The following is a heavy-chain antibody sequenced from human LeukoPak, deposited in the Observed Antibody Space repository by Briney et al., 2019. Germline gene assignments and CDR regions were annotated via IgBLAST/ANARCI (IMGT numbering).Heavy chain of an antibody. J-gene: IGHJ4*02. CDR2: IKHSGST. D-gene: IGHD3-22*01. V-gene: IGHV4-34*01. CDR3: ARGRGYYYDSSGYQFSY. CDR1: GGSFSGYY. Sequence: PSETLSLTCAVYGGSFSGYYWSWIRQPPGKGLEWIGEIKHSGSTNYNPSLKSRVTISVDTSKNQFSLKLSSVAAADTAVYYCARGRGYYYDSSGYQFSYWGQGTLVTVSS.